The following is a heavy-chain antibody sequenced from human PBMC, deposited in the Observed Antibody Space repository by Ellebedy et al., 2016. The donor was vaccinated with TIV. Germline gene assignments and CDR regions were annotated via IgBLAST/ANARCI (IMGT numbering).Heavy chain of an antibody. Sequence: SETLSLTXTVSGGSISSGGYYWSWIRQHPGKGLEWIGYIYYSGSTYYNPSLKSRVTISVDTSKNQFSLKLSSVTAADTAVYYCARGYDILTEQFGWFDPWGQGTLVTVSS. CDR2: IYYSGST. V-gene: IGHV4-31*03. J-gene: IGHJ5*02. D-gene: IGHD3-9*01. CDR1: GGSISSGGYY. CDR3: ARGYDILTEQFGWFDP.